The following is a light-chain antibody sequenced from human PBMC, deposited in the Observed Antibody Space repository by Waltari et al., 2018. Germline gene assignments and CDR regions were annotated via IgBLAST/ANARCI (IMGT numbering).Light chain of an antibody. CDR1: NSNVGGNY. CDR2: ETK. Sequence: QPVLTQPPSVSAAAGQKVTISCSGSNSNVGGNYVAWYQHLPRTAPRLLIYETKIRPSGIPDRFSGSKSGTSATLGITGLQTGDEADYYCGTWDGSLSVVVFGGGTKLTVL. CDR3: GTWDGSLSVVV. J-gene: IGLJ2*01. V-gene: IGLV1-51*02.